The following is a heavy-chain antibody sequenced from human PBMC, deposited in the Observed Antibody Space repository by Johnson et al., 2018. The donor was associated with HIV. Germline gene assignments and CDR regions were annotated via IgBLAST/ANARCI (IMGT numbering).Heavy chain of an antibody. D-gene: IGHD3-22*01. CDR3: ARGSRYTYDNDDAYLLHAFDF. J-gene: IGHJ3*01. V-gene: IGHV3-11*04. CDR2: ISGYGRTI. Sequence: HVQLVESGGGVVQPGRSLRLSCAASGFTFSDSYMAWIRQAPGKGLEWISYISGYGRTIYYADSVRGRFTISRDNAKNSLYLQMNSLRAEDTAVYYCARGSRYTYDNDDAYLLHAFDFWGQGTMVTVSS. CDR1: GFTFSDSY.